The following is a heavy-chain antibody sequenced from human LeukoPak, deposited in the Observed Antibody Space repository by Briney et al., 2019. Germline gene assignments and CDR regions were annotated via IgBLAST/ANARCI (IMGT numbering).Heavy chain of an antibody. CDR3: ARQGTVASLGWFDP. V-gene: IGHV4-59*08. CDR2: IYYSGST. CDR1: GGSISSYY. J-gene: IGHJ5*02. Sequence: PSETLSLTCSVSGGSISSYYWSWIRQPPGKGLEWIGYIYYSGSTNYNPSLKSRVTISVDTSKNQFSLKLSSVTAADTAVYYCARQGTVASLGWFDPWGQGTLVTVSS. D-gene: IGHD4-23*01.